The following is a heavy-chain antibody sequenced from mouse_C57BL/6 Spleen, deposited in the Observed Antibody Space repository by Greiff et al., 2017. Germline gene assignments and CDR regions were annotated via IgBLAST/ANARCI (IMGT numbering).Heavy chain of an antibody. CDR3: AREGSDYTAGY. CDR2: INPNNGGT. V-gene: IGHV1-26*01. J-gene: IGHJ2*01. CDR1: GYTFTDYY. D-gene: IGHD2-13*01. Sequence: EVQLQQSGPELVKPGASVKISCKASGYTFTDYYMNWVKQSHGKSLEWIGDINPNNGGTSYNQKFKGKATLTVDKSSSTAYMELRSLTSEDSAVYYCAREGSDYTAGYWGQGTTLTVSS.